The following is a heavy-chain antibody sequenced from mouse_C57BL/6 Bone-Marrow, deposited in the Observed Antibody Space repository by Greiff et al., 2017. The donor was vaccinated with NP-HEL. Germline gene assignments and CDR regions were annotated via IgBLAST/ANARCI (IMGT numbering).Heavy chain of an antibody. CDR1: GFTFSDYG. CDR2: ISSGSSTI. V-gene: IGHV5-17*01. Sequence: EVKVIESGGGLVKPGGSLKLSCAASGFTFSDYGMHWVRQAPEKGLEWVAYISSGSSTIYYADTVKGRFTISRDNAKNTLFLQMTSLRSEDTAMYYCARREVTWYFDVWGTGTTVTVSS. CDR3: ARREVTWYFDV. D-gene: IGHD2-2*01. J-gene: IGHJ1*03.